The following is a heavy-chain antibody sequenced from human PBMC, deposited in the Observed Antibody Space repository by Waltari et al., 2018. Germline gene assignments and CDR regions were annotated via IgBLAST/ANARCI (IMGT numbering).Heavy chain of an antibody. V-gene: IGHV1-69*14. Sequence: QVQLVQSGAEVKKHGSSVKVSCKASGGTFSSYAISWVRQAPGQGLEWMGGIIPIFGTANYAQKFQGRVAITADKSTSTAYMELSSLRSEDTAVYYCARDSSSNYYYYYYMDVWGKGTTVTVSS. D-gene: IGHD6-6*01. J-gene: IGHJ6*03. CDR1: GGTFSSYA. CDR2: IIPIFGTA. CDR3: ARDSSSNYYYYYYMDV.